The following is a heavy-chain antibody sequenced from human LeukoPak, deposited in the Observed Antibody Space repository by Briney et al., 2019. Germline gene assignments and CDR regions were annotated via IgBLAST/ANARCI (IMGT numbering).Heavy chain of an antibody. D-gene: IGHD6-19*01. CDR2: ISGSGGST. J-gene: IGHJ4*02. CDR1: GFTFSSYA. Sequence: GGSLRLSCAASGFTFSSYAMSWVRQAPGKGLEWVSVISGSGGSTYYADSVKGRFTNSRDNSKNTLFLQMNSLRAEDTAVYHCAKDRAIGVSAYDYWGQGTLVTVSS. V-gene: IGHV3-23*01. CDR3: AKDRAIGVSAYDY.